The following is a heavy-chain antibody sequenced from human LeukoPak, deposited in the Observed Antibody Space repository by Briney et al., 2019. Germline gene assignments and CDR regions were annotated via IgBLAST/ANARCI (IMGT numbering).Heavy chain of an antibody. CDR3: AKWSGDYPSYYLDY. CDR2: IRPDGSSK. J-gene: IGHJ4*02. D-gene: IGHD4-17*01. Sequence: GGSLRLSCAASGFTFSSFGLHWVRQAPGKGLEWVALIRPDGSSKNYADSVKGRFTISRDTSKNTVHLQMNNLRAEDTAVYYCAKWSGDYPSYYLDYWGQGTLVTVSS. V-gene: IGHV3-30*02. CDR1: GFTFSSFG.